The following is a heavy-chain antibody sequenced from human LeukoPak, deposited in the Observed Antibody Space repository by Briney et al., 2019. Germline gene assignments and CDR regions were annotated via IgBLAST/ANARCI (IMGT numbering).Heavy chain of an antibody. D-gene: IGHD3-22*01. V-gene: IGHV3-23*01. CDR2: INGGGDAT. J-gene: IGHJ4*02. CDR3: AKGVRRSSDYSSPVDY. CDR1: GFTFNNNA. Sequence: PGGSLRLSCATSGFTFNNNAMSWVRQAPGKRLEWVSAINGGGDATEYADSVKGRFTISRDNSRNTLYLQMNSLRAEDTAVYYCAKGVRRSSDYSSPVDYWGQGTLVTVSS.